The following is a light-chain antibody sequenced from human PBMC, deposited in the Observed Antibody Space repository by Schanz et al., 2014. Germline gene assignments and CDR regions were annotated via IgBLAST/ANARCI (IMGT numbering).Light chain of an antibody. Sequence: EIVLTQSPGTLSFSPGERATLSCRATQNVDTSYLAWYQQKPGQAPRLLIYDTSTRATGIPDRFSGSGSGTDFTLTISRLEPEDFAVYYCQQYGSSPPWTFGQGTKVEIK. J-gene: IGKJ1*01. CDR3: QQYGSSPPWT. V-gene: IGKV3-20*01. CDR2: DTS. CDR1: QNVDTSY.